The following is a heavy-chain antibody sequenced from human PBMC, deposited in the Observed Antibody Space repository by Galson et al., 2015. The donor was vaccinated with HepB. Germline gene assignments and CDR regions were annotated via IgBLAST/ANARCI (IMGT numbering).Heavy chain of an antibody. Sequence: SVKVSCKASGYTFSTYAINWVRQAPGQGLEWMGWINTNTGDPTYAQGFTGQFVFSLDTSVSTAYLQITSLKAEDTAVYYCTRDESDGGHTWPNYWGQGTLVTVSS. CDR1: GYTFSTYA. CDR3: TRDESDGGHTWPNY. J-gene: IGHJ4*02. CDR2: INTNTGDP. D-gene: IGHD2-15*01. V-gene: IGHV7-4-1*02.